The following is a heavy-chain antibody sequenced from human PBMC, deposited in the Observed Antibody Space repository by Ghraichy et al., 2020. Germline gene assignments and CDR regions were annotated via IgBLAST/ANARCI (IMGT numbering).Heavy chain of an antibody. V-gene: IGHV1-2*04. CDR2: INPNSGDT. D-gene: IGHD3-22*01. J-gene: IGHJ4*02. Sequence: ASVKVSCKASGYTFTGYYIHWVRQAPGQGLEWMGWINPNSGDTNYVQKFQGWVTMTRDTSISTAYMELSRLTSDDTAVYYCAREKISGYIPLGYWGQGTLVTVSS. CDR1: GYTFTGYY. CDR3: AREKISGYIPLGY.